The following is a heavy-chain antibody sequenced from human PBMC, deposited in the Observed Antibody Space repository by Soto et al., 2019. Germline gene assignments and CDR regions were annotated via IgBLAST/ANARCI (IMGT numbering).Heavy chain of an antibody. CDR1: GDSIGTFY. V-gene: IGHV4-4*07. D-gene: IGHD6-25*01. CDR2: FSLNGDT. CDR3: AREVKQRLGYYYIGLDV. Sequence: SETLSLTCAVSGDSIGTFYWSWFRQPAGGGLEWIGRFSLNGDTDYNPSLRSRLTMSFDTSKSQFSLRLSSVTAADTAVYYCAREVKQRLGYYYIGLDVWGQGTTVTVYS. J-gene: IGHJ6*02.